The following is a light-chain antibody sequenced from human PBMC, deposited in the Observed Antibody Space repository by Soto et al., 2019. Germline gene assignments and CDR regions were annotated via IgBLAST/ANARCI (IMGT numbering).Light chain of an antibody. CDR1: QGMGYD. Sequence: DIQMTQAPSSLSACVGDRVIITCLASQGMGYDLGGYQQKPGKAPNLIIYAASSLHSGVPSRFSSSGSGTDFTLKISSVHPDDCASYYRLRHNTYHGRFGPGTKVESK. CDR2: AAS. J-gene: IGKJ1*01. CDR3: LRHNTYHGR. V-gene: IGKV1-17*01.